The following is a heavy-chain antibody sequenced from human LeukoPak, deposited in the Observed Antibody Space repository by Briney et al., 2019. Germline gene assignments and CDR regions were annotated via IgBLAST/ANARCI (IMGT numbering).Heavy chain of an antibody. V-gene: IGHV3-7*01. CDR2: INHNGNVN. Sequence: GGSLRLSCAASGFTFSSYWMNWARQAPGKGLEWVASINHNGNVNYYADSVKGRFTISRDNTMNSLYLQMSSLRAEDTAVYYCATTRGWRTSGYYLYYFEYGGKGTLATSSS. CDR1: GFTFSSYW. CDR3: ATTRGWRTSGYYLYYFEY. J-gene: IGHJ4*02. D-gene: IGHD3-3*01.